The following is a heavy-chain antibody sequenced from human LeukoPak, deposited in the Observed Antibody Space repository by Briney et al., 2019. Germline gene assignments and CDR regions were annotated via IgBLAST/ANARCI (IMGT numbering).Heavy chain of an antibody. V-gene: IGHV4-59*01. CDR1: GGSISGYY. Sequence: SETLSLTCTVSGGSISGYYWSWIRQPPGKGLEWIGYLYYSGSTNYNPSLKSRVAISVDTSKNQFSLNLSSVTAADTAVYYRARKRDAFDIWGQGTMVTVSS. CDR3: ARKRDAFDI. CDR2: LYYSGST. J-gene: IGHJ3*02.